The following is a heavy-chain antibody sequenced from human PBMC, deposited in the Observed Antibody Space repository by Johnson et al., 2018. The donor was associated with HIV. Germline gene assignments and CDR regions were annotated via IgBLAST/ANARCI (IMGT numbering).Heavy chain of an antibody. J-gene: IGHJ3*02. CDR3: ALSGGAAAYDAFDI. CDR2: ICCDGNNK. V-gene: IGHV3-33*01. CDR1: GCTLRSYG. Sequence: QVQLVESGGGVVQPGRSLRLSCAASGCTLRSYGMHRVRQAPGKGLEWVAVICCDGNNKHYADSVKGRFTISRDNSKNTLYLQMNRLRAEDTAVYYCALSGGAAAYDAFDIWGQGTMVTVSS. D-gene: IGHD6-13*01.